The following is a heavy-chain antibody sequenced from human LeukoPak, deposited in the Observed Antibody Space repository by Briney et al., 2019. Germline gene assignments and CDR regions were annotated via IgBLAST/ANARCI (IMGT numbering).Heavy chain of an antibody. D-gene: IGHD5-12*01. J-gene: IGHJ5*02. CDR1: GGSISSYY. CDR2: IYYSGST. CDR3: ARDRSGYDGIGFDP. Sequence: SETLSLTCTVSGGSISSYYWSWIRQPPGKGLEWIGYIYYSGSTNYNPSLKSRVTISVDTSKNQFSLKLSSVTAADTAVYYCARDRSGYDGIGFDPWGQETLVTVSS. V-gene: IGHV4-59*01.